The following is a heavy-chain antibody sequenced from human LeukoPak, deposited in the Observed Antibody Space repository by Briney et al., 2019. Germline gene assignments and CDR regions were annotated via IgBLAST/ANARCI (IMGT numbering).Heavy chain of an antibody. CDR3: ARGGDIVVVPAATSNNWFDP. J-gene: IGHJ5*02. Sequence: GGSLRLSCAASGFTFSSYSMNWVRQAPGKGLEWVSSISSSSSYIYYADSAKGRFTISRDNAKNSLYLQMNSLRAEDTAVYYCARGGDIVVVPAATSNNWFDPWGQGTLVTVSS. V-gene: IGHV3-21*01. CDR1: GFTFSSYS. D-gene: IGHD2-2*01. CDR2: ISSSSSYI.